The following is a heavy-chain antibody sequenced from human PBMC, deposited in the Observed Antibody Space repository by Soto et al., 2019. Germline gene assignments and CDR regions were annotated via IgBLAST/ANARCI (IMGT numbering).Heavy chain of an antibody. Sequence: QVPLQESGPRLVRPSGTLSLTCTVSSGSISTANWWSWVRQPPGRGLAWIGEIYHSGDTNYNLSLKSRVTLSVDKSKSQFSLRLTSVTAADTAMYYCARRGGGVVLAATTPFDYWGQGNLVTVSP. CDR2: IYHSGDT. D-gene: IGHD2-15*01. CDR1: SGSISTANW. J-gene: IGHJ4*02. CDR3: ARRGGGVVLAATTPFDY. V-gene: IGHV4-4*02.